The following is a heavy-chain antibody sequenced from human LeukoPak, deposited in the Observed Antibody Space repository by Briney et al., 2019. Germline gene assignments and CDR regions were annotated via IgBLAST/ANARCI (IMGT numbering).Heavy chain of an antibody. J-gene: IGHJ4*02. CDR3: ARGRWLPLTLFDY. CDR2: INHSGST. D-gene: IGHD5-24*01. V-gene: IGHV4-34*01. Sequence: SETLSLTCAFYGGSFSGYSWGWIRQPPGKGLEGIGEINHSGSTNYNPSLKSRVTISVDTSKNQFSLKLSSVTAADTAVYYCARGRWLPLTLFDYWGQGTLVTVSS. CDR1: GGSFSGYS.